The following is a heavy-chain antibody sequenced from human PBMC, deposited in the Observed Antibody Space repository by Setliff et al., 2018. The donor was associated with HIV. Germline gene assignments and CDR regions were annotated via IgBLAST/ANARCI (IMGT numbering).Heavy chain of an antibody. J-gene: IGHJ5*02. CDR2: GFHSGTT. CDR3: ARDMTYYYDTSGSFGWFDP. CDR1: GGSISSSSYY. Sequence: SETLSLTCTVSGGSISSSSYYWGWVRQSPGKGLEWIGSGFHSGTTYYNPSLKSRVTISVDTSKNQLSLKVNSVTAADTAVYYCARDMTYYYDTSGSFGWFDPWGQGTLVTVSS. D-gene: IGHD3-22*01. V-gene: IGHV4-39*07.